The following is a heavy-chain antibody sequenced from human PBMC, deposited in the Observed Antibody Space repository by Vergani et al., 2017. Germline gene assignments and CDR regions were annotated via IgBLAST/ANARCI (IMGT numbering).Heavy chain of an antibody. D-gene: IGHD2-21*02. V-gene: IGHV3-21*01. J-gene: IGHJ4*02. CDR1: GFTFSSYS. Sequence: EVQLVESGGGLVKPGGSLRLSCAASGFTFSSYSMNWVRQAPGKGLEWVSSISSSSSYIYYADSVKGRFTISRDNAKNSLYLQMNSLRAEDTAVYYCARSLYCGGDCYRGLTYYFDYWGQGSLVTVSS. CDR3: ARSLYCGGDCYRGLTYYFDY. CDR2: ISSSSSYI.